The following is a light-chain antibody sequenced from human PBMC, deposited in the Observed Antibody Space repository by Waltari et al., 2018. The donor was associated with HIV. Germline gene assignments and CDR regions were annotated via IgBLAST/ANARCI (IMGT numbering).Light chain of an antibody. CDR3: QSYDITLSASVV. V-gene: IGLV1-40*01. Sequence: QSVLTQPPSVAGAPGQRVTIPCTGSTSNTGADYDVHRYQQIPGTAPKLLISGNKNRPSGVPDRFSASKSGTSASLTITGLQAEDEADYFCQSYDITLSASVVFGGGTKLTVL. CDR1: TSNTGADYD. J-gene: IGLJ2*01. CDR2: GNK.